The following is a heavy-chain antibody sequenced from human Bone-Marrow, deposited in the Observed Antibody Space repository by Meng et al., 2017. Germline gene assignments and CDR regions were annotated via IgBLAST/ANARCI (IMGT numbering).Heavy chain of an antibody. CDR1: GFSFDDHG. D-gene: IGHD6-13*01. V-gene: IGHV3-20*04. CDR2: IHWNGGST. Sequence: GESLKISCAASGFSFDDHGMSWVRQAPGKGLEWVSGIHWNGGSTGYADSVKGRFTISRDNAENSLYLQMNSLRVEDTALYYCARGKGWQLVDPLDYWGQGTQVTVSS. J-gene: IGHJ4*02. CDR3: ARGKGWQLVDPLDY.